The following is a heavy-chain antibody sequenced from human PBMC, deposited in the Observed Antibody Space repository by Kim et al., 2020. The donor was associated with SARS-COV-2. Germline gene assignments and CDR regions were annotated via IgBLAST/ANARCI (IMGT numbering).Heavy chain of an antibody. CDR2: ISAYNGNT. Sequence: ASVKVSCKASGYTFTSYGISWVRQAPGQGLEWMGWISAYNGNTNYAQKLQGRVTMTTDTSTSTAYMELRSLRSDDTAVYYCARVSSLRRAGGGTPHYGMDVWGQGTTVTVSS. J-gene: IGHJ6*02. V-gene: IGHV1-18*04. CDR3: ARVSSLRRAGGGTPHYGMDV. CDR1: GYTFTSYG. D-gene: IGHD3-16*01.